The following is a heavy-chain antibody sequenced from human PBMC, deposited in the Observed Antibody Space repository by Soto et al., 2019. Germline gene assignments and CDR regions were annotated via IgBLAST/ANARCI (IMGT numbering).Heavy chain of an antibody. V-gene: IGHV4-59*01. D-gene: IGHD6-13*01. CDR3: ARGTDSSWTNYYYYGMDV. CDR1: GFSISSYY. J-gene: IGHJ6*02. CDR2: IYYSGST. Sequence: SETLSLTCTVSGFSISSYYWSWIRQPPGKGLEWIGYIYYSGSTNYNPSLKSRVTISVDTSKNQFSLKLSSVTPADTAVYYCARGTDSSWTNYYYYGMDVWGQGTTVTVSS.